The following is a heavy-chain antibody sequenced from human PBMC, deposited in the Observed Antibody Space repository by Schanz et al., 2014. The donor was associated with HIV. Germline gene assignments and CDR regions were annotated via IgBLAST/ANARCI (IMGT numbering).Heavy chain of an antibody. Sequence: EEQMLESGGGLVQPGGSLRLSCAASGFTFSSYAMSWVRQAPGKGLEWVSAISGSGGSTYYAASVKGRFTISRDDSRTTLFLQMNSLRAEDTAIYYCAKRSESIPAFGYWGQGVLVTVSS. CDR2: ISGSGGST. CDR3: AKRSESIPAFGY. CDR1: GFTFSSYA. V-gene: IGHV3-23*01. D-gene: IGHD2-2*01. J-gene: IGHJ4*02.